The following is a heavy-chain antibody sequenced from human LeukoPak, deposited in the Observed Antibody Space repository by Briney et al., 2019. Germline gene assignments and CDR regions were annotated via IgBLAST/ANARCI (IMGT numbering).Heavy chain of an antibody. J-gene: IGHJ4*02. D-gene: IGHD3-22*01. CDR3: ARWRYDSSGYYSDY. CDR1: GGSFSGYY. Sequence: PSETLSLTCAVYGGSFSGYYWSWIRQPPGKGLEWIGEINHSGSTNYNPSLKSRVTISVDTSKNQFSLKLSSVTAADTAVYYCARWRYDSSGYYSDYWGQGTLVTVSS. V-gene: IGHV4-34*01. CDR2: INHSGST.